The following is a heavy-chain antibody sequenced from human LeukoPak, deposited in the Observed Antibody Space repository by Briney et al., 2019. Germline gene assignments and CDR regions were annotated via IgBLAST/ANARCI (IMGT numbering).Heavy chain of an antibody. J-gene: IGHJ4*02. Sequence: GGSLRLSCAASGFTFSSYGMHWVRQAPGKGLEWVAVISYDGSNKYYADSVKGRFTISRDNSKNTLYLQMNSLRAEDTAVYYCAKDGNQYYYDSSGYLDYWGQGTLVTVSS. V-gene: IGHV3-30*18. CDR2: ISYDGSNK. D-gene: IGHD3-22*01. CDR1: GFTFSSYG. CDR3: AKDGNQYYYDSSGYLDY.